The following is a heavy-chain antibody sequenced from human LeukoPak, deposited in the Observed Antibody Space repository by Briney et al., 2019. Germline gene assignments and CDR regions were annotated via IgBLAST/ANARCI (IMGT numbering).Heavy chain of an antibody. CDR1: GGSISSGGYS. Sequence: PSQTLSLTCAVSGGSISSGGYSWSWIRQPPEKGLEWIGYIYYSGSTNYNPSLKSRVTISVDTSKNQFSLKLSSVTAADTAVYYCARYSSGWYLDYWGQGTLVTVSS. V-gene: IGHV4-61*08. J-gene: IGHJ4*02. CDR2: IYYSGST. CDR3: ARYSSGWYLDY. D-gene: IGHD6-19*01.